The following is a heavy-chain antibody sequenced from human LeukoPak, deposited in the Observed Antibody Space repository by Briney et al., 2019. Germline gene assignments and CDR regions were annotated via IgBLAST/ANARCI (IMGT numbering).Heavy chain of an antibody. CDR3: ARDRYYYDSSGYYWNYYYGMDV. CDR1: GFTFSSYS. V-gene: IGHV3-21*01. J-gene: IGHJ6*02. D-gene: IGHD3-22*01. CDR2: ISSSSSYI. Sequence: GGSLRLSCAASGFTFSSYSMNWVRQAPGKGLEWVSSISSSSSYIYYADSVKGRFTISRDNAKNSLYLQMNSLRAEDTAVYYCARDRYYYDSSGYYWNYYYGMDVWGQGTTVTVS.